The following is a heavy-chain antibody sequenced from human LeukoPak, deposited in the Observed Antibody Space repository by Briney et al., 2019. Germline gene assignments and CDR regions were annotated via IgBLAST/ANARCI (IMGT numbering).Heavy chain of an antibody. D-gene: IGHD4-17*01. J-gene: IGHJ4*02. V-gene: IGHV3-48*03. Sequence: GGSLRLSCAASGFTFSSYEMNWVRQAPGKGLEWVSYISSSGSTIYYADSVKGRFTISRDNAKNSLYLQMNSLRAEDTAVYYCASPTVRRDYWGQGTLVAVSS. CDR2: ISSSGSTI. CDR3: ASPTVRRDY. CDR1: GFTFSSYE.